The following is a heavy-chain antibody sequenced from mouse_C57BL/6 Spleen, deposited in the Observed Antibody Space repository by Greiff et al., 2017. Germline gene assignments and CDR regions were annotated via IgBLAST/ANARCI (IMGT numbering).Heavy chain of an antibody. CDR2: INYDGSST. CDR1: GFTFSDYY. CDR3: AREPKDYFDY. V-gene: IGHV5-16*01. J-gene: IGHJ2*01. Sequence: EVNVVESEGGLVQPGSSMNLSCTASGFTFSDYYMAWVRQVPEKGLEWVANINYDGSSTYYLDSFKSRFIISRDNEKNILYLQMSSLKSEDTATYYCAREPKDYFDYWGQGTTLTVSS.